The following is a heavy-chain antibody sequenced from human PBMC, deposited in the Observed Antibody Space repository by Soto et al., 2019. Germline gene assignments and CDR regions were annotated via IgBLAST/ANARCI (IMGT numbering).Heavy chain of an antibody. CDR1: GFTFDDYV. Sequence: EVQLVESGGGLVQPGRSLRLSCAASGFTFDDYVMHWVRQAPGKGLEWVSGISWNVGSIAYADSVKGRFTISRDNARNSLYLQMNSLRAEDTALYYCAKGVAGWYYFDYWGQGTLVTVSS. D-gene: IGHD3-3*01. V-gene: IGHV3-9*01. J-gene: IGHJ4*02. CDR2: ISWNVGSI. CDR3: AKGVAGWYYFDY.